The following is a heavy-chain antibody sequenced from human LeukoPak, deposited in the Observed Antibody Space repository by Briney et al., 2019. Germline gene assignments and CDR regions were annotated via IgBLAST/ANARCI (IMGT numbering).Heavy chain of an antibody. Sequence: ETLSLTCAVYGGSIISSNWWTWVRQTPGKGLEWVSSISSSSSYIYYADSLKGRFTISRDNAKNSLYLQMNSLRAEDTAVYYCARDASVRGASDYWGQGTLVTVSS. D-gene: IGHD3-10*01. J-gene: IGHJ4*02. V-gene: IGHV3-21*01. CDR1: GGSIISSNW. CDR3: ARDASVRGASDY. CDR2: ISSSSSYI.